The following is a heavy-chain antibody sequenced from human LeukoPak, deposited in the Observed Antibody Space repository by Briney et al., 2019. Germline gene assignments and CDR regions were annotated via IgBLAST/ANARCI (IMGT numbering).Heavy chain of an antibody. Sequence: ASVKVSCKASGRTFSSYAISWVRQAPGQGLEWMGGIIPIFGTANYAQKFQGRVTITADESTSTAYMELSSLRSEDTAVYYCARAADCSGGSCYLNWFDPWGQGTLVTVSS. CDR1: GRTFSSYA. D-gene: IGHD2-15*01. CDR2: IIPIFGTA. CDR3: ARAADCSGGSCYLNWFDP. V-gene: IGHV1-69*13. J-gene: IGHJ5*02.